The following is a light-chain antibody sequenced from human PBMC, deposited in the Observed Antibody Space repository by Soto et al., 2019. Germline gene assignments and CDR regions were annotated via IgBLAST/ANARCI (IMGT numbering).Light chain of an antibody. J-gene: IGKJ1*01. CDR3: QQYGSSPTWT. V-gene: IGKV3-20*01. CDR1: QSVSSNY. CDR2: GAS. Sequence: ESVLTQSPGTLPLSPGERATLSCRASQSVSSNYLAWYQQKPGQAPRLLIYGASTRATGIPDRFSGSGSGTDITLTISRLEPDDSAGYYCQQYGSSPTWTFGQGTKVEIK.